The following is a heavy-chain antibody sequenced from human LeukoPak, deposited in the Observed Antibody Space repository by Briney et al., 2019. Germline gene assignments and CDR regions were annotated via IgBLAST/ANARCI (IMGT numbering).Heavy chain of an antibody. V-gene: IGHV4-34*01. D-gene: IGHD2-2*01. J-gene: IGHJ5*02. Sequence: SETLSLTCAVSGGSFSGYYWSWIRQPPGKGLEWIGEINHSGSTNYNPSLKSRVTISVDTSKNQFSLKLSSVTAADTAVYYCARGPTLYCSSTSCYPLDPWGQGTLVTVSS. CDR1: GGSFSGYY. CDR2: INHSGST. CDR3: ARGPTLYCSSTSCYPLDP.